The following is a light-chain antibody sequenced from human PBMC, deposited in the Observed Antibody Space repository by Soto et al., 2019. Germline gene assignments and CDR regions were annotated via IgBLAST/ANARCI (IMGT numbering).Light chain of an antibody. Sequence: QSALTQPASVSGSPGQSITISCTGTSSDVGGYNYVSWYQQHSGKAPKLMIYDVINRPSGVSNRFSGSKSGNTASLTISGLQAEDEADYYCSSYTSSSTLVFGGGTKLTVL. V-gene: IGLV2-14*01. CDR3: SSYTSSSTLV. CDR1: SSDVGGYNY. CDR2: DVI. J-gene: IGLJ2*01.